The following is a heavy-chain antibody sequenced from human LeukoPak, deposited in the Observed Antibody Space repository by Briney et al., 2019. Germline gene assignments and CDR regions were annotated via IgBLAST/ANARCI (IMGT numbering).Heavy chain of an antibody. CDR2: IYYSGST. CDR3: AREAREKMAADY. D-gene: IGHD5-24*01. V-gene: IGHV4-30-4*01. CDR1: GGSISSGDYY. Sequence: NTSETLSLTCTVSGGSISSGDYYWSWIRQPPGKGLEWIGYIYYSGSTYYNPSLKSRFTISVDTSKIQFSLKLSSVTAADTAVYYCAREAREKMAADYWGQGTLVTVSS. J-gene: IGHJ4*02.